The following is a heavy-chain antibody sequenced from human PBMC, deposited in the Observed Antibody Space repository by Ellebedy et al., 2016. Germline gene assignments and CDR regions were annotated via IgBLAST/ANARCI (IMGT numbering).Heavy chain of an antibody. CDR3: ARGVEMETQGYFNH. Sequence: GGSLRLSCKGSGYSLTYYWIGWVRQMPGKGLEWMGIIYLDDSDTRYSPSFQGQVTISADKSISTAYLQWSSLKASDTAMYYCARGVEMETQGYFNHWGQGTLVTVSS. CDR1: GYSLTYYW. D-gene: IGHD5-24*01. J-gene: IGHJ1*01. CDR2: IYLDDSDT. V-gene: IGHV5-51*01.